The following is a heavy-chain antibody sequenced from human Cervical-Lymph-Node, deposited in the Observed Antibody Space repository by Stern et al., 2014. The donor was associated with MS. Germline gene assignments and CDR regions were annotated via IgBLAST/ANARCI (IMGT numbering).Heavy chain of an antibody. J-gene: IGHJ4*02. Sequence: AQLVESGPGLVKPSQTLSLTCTVSGGSISSGSYYWSWIRQPAGKGLESFGRIKTMGTPIYTPPLKSGVTISVDPPKTHFPLNLACVTAADTAVYYCARVATVAGTRWGQGTLVTVSS. CDR2: IKTMGTP. CDR3: ARVATVAGTR. CDR1: GGSISSGSYY. D-gene: IGHD6-19*01. V-gene: IGHV4-61*02.